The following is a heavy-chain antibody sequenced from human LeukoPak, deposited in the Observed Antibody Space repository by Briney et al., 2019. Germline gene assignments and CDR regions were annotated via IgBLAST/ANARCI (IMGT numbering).Heavy chain of an antibody. CDR3: ARGPTYYYDSSGYWTFDY. D-gene: IGHD3-22*01. J-gene: IGHJ4*02. CDR1: GFTFSDHA. V-gene: IGHV3-30*04. Sequence: GGSLRLSCTASGFTFSDHAMHWVRQAPGKGLEWVTVISYHARDQFYADSVKGRFTVSRDNSRNILYLQMNSLRAEDTAVYYCARGPTYYYDSSGYWTFDYWGQGTLVTVSS. CDR2: ISYHARDQ.